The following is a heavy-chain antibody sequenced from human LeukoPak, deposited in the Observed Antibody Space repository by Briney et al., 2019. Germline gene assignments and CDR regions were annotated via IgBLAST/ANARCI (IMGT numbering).Heavy chain of an antibody. CDR1: GYTFTSYY. CDR3: ARDHPIAAAGDY. V-gene: IGHV1-46*01. J-gene: IGHJ4*02. D-gene: IGHD6-13*01. Sequence: ASVKVSCKASGYTFTSYYMHWVRQAPGQGLEWMGIINPSGGSTSYAQKFQGRVTMTRDMSTSTVYMELSSLRSEDTAVYYCARDHPIAAAGDYWGQGTLVTVSS. CDR2: INPSGGST.